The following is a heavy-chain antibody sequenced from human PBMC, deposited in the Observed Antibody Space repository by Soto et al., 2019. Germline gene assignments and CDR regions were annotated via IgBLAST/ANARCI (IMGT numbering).Heavy chain of an antibody. CDR1: GGSISSYY. V-gene: IGHV4-59*01. Sequence: SETLSLTCTVSGGSISSYYWSWIRQPPGEGLEWIGYIYYRGSTNYNPSFKSRVTISVDTSKNQFSLKLSSVTAADTAVYYCARGITGTTYYYYYGMDVWGQGTTVTVSS. CDR3: ARGITGTTYYYYYGMDV. J-gene: IGHJ6*02. CDR2: IYYRGST. D-gene: IGHD1-7*01.